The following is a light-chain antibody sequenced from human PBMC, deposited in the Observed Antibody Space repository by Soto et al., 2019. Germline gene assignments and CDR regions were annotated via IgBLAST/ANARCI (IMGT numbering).Light chain of an antibody. J-gene: IGKJ4*01. Sequence: IQLTQSPSSLSASVGDRVTITCRASQGISSYLAWYQQKPGKAPKLLIYAASTLQSGVPSRFGGSGSGTDFTLTISSLQPEDFATYYCQQLNSYPLTFVGGTKVEIK. V-gene: IGKV1-9*01. CDR2: AAS. CDR3: QQLNSYPLT. CDR1: QGISSY.